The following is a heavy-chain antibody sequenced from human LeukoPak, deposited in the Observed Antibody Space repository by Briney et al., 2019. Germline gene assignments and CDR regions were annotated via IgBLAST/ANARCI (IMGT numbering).Heavy chain of an antibody. CDR1: GFTFTYHG. V-gene: IGHV3-30*02. CDR3: ARDVSCSFDY. D-gene: IGHD2-15*01. Sequence: GGSLRLSCAASGFTFTYHGMHWVRQAPGKWLEWVAFINNDARSKYFADSVKGRFTISRDNSKNIVSLQMNSLRADDSALYYCARDVSCSFDYTGQGTL. CDR2: INNDARSK. J-gene: IGHJ4*02.